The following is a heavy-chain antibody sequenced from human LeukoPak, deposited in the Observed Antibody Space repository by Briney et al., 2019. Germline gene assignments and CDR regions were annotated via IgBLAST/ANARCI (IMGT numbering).Heavy chain of an antibody. Sequence: PGGSLKLSCAASGFTFSDSYMHWVRQASGKGLEWVGLIRPKTRNYAATYAESVKGRFTISRDDSKNTAYLQMNSLRAEDTAVYYCAKHGDTAMWLDYWGQGTLVTVSS. CDR2: IRPKTRNYAA. CDR1: GFTFSDSY. V-gene: IGHV3-73*01. CDR3: AKHGDTAMWLDY. D-gene: IGHD5-18*01. J-gene: IGHJ4*02.